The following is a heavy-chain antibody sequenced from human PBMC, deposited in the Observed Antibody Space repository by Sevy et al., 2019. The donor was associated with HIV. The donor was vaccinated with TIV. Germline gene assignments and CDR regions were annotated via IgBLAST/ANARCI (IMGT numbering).Heavy chain of an antibody. Sequence: GGSLRLSCKPSGFTFISYAMNWVRQVPGKGLDWVSTIYDTNYGSGGGTYYADSVKGRFTISRDTSKTTVYLQRNSLRTEDTAVYYCAGGRYDSIGSFDAFDIWGQGTMVTVSS. CDR3: AGGRYDSIGSFDAFDI. J-gene: IGHJ3*02. V-gene: IGHV3-23*01. D-gene: IGHD3-22*01. CDR2: IYDTNYGSGGGT. CDR1: GFTFISYA.